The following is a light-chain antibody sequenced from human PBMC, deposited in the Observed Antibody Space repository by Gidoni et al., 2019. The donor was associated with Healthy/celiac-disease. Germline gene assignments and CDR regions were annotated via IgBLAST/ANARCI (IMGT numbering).Light chain of an antibody. J-gene: IGKJ1*01. CDR3: QQCNNWPRT. CDR1: QSVSSN. V-gene: IGKV3-15*01. CDR2: GAY. Sequence: IVMTQSPATLSVSRGERATLSCRASQSVSSNLDWFQQKPGQAPRLLIYGAYSRATGIPARFSGSGSGTEFTLTISSLQSEDFAVYYCQQCNNWPRTFGQGTRVEIK.